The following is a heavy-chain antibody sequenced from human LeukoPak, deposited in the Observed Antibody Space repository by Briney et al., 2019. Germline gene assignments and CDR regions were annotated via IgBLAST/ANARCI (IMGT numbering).Heavy chain of an antibody. V-gene: IGHV4-38-2*01. J-gene: IGHJ4*02. Sequence: SETLSLTCAVSGYPISSGYYWGWIRQPPGEGLEWIASISNSGDTYYKPSLKSRVTISVDTFKNQFSLKLTSVTAADTAMYYCARAPGSGWSNWGQGALVTVSS. CDR1: GYPISSGYY. CDR3: ARAPGSGWSN. CDR2: ISNSGDT. D-gene: IGHD6-19*01.